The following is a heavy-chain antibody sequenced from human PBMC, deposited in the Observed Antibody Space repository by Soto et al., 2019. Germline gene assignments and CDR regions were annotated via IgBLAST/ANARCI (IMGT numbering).Heavy chain of an antibody. V-gene: IGHV3-23*01. CDR2: ISSSGLST. CDR1: GFTFSSYV. CDR3: AKGRSAAAGRRAFDV. J-gene: IGHJ3*01. D-gene: IGHD6-13*01. Sequence: VQLLESGGGLVQPGGSLRLSCAASGFTFSSYVMSWFRQSPGEGLEWVSTISSSGLSTYYADSVKGRFTISRDNSKNTPYLQVHGLRAEHTAVYYCAKGRSAAAGRRAFDVWGRGTRVTVSS.